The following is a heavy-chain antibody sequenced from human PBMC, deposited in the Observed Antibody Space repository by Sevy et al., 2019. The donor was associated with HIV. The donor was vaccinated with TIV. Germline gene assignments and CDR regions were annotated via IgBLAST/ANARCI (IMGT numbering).Heavy chain of an antibody. CDR3: ARSQHFSGDYADYAFDV. CDR2: IYYSGAT. CDR1: GGSVSNPNYY. Sequence: SETLSLTCSVSGGSVSNPNYYWGWIRQPPGKGLEWIGSIYYSGATSYNPPLESRVTTSVDTSNNRFSLILTSVTAADTAVYYCARSQHFSGDYADYAFDVWGQGTMVTVSS. J-gene: IGHJ3*01. V-gene: IGHV4-39*01. D-gene: IGHD4-17*01.